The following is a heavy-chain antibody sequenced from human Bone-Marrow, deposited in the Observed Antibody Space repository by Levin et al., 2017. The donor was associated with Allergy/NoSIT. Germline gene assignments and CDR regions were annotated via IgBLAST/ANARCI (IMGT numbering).Heavy chain of an antibody. V-gene: IGHV3-33*01. CDR1: GFRFSDRG. CDR2: IWYDGTSK. D-gene: IGHD3-22*01. Sequence: LSLTCAASGFRFSDRGMHWIRQAPGKGLEWVGIIWYDGTSKYYADSVRGRFTISRDNSKNTLYLQMNSLRVEDTAVYYCARDLDTSELFDSWGQGTLVTVAS. CDR3: ARDLDTSELFDS. J-gene: IGHJ4*02.